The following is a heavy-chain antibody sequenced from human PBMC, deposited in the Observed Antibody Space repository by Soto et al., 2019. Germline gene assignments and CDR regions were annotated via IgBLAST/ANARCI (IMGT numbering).Heavy chain of an antibody. Sequence: EVQLLESGGGLVQPGGSLRLSCAVSGLTFSAYGMAWVRQAPGKGLEWVSGISNSGISTYYADSVKGRFTISRDNFKNILHVQMNNLRVEDTAIYYCAKDPRGPEYWGQGTLVIVSS. D-gene: IGHD3-16*01. CDR3: AKDPRGPEY. V-gene: IGHV3-23*01. CDR1: GLTFSAYG. J-gene: IGHJ4*02. CDR2: ISNSGIST.